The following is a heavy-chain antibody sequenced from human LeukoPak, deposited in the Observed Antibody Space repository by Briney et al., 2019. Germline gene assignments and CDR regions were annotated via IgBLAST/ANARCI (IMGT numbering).Heavy chain of an antibody. CDR2: IASDGSHT. J-gene: IGHJ3*02. D-gene: IGHD2-21*01. V-gene: IGHV3-30-3*01. CDR3: ARERQDTILHSGAFDI. CDR1: GFTFSTYF. Sequence: PGRSLRLSWAASGFTFSTYFMHWVRQAPGKGLEWVGDIASDGSHTFYVDSVKGRFTISRDNSKNTLYLQMNSLRAEDTAVYSCARERQDTILHSGAFDIWGQGTMVTVSS.